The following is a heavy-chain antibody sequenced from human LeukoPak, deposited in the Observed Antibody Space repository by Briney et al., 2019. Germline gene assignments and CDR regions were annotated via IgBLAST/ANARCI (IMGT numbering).Heavy chain of an antibody. CDR1: GFTFGSYW. J-gene: IGHJ4*02. D-gene: IGHD3-22*01. Sequence: GGSLRLSCAASGFTFGSYWMTWVRQAPGKGLEWVANIQQGGSEKNYADSVRGRFTISRDNSKNTLYLQMNSLRAEDTAVYYCARTHYFDSGGYWPFDFWGQGTLVTVSS. CDR3: ARTHYFDSGGYWPFDF. V-gene: IGHV3-7*03. CDR2: IQQGGSEK.